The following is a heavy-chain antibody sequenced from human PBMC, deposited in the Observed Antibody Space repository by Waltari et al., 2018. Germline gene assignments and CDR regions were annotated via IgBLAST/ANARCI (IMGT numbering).Heavy chain of an antibody. D-gene: IGHD6-13*01. CDR1: GYSISSGYY. V-gene: IGHV4-38-2*01. J-gene: IGHJ4*02. CDR2: IYHSGST. Sequence: QVQLQESGPGLVKPSETLSLTCAVSGYSISSGYYWGWIRQPPGKGLGWIGGIYHSGSTYYNPSLKSRVTISVDTSKNQFSLKLSSVTAADTAVYYCARAGYSSSWGFDYWGQGTLVTVSS. CDR3: ARAGYSSSWGFDY.